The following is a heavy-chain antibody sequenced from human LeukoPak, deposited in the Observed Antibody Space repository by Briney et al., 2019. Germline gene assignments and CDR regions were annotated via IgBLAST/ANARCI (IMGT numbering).Heavy chain of an antibody. V-gene: IGHV3-33*08. CDR3: ARDASSGYYVYGMDV. CDR1: GITFSSYG. CDR2: IWYDGSNK. Sequence: GGSLRLSCAASGITFSSYGMHWVRQAPGKGLEWVAVIWYDGSNKYYADSVKGRFTISRDNSKNTLYLQMNSLRAEDTAVYYCARDASSGYYVYGMDVWGQGTTVTVSS. J-gene: IGHJ6*02. D-gene: IGHD3-22*01.